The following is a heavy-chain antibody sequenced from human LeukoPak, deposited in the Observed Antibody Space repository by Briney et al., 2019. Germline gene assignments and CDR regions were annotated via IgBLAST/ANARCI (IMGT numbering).Heavy chain of an antibody. CDR3: ARDPTPYYDFWSGYYYYYMDV. Sequence: GASVKVSCKASGYTFTGYYMHWVRQAPGQGLEWMGWINPNSGGTNYAQKFQGRVTMTRDTSISTAYMELSRLRSDDTAVYYCARDPTPYYDFWSGYYYYYMDVWGKGTTVTVSS. V-gene: IGHV1-2*02. D-gene: IGHD3-3*01. CDR2: INPNSGGT. CDR1: GYTFTGYY. J-gene: IGHJ6*03.